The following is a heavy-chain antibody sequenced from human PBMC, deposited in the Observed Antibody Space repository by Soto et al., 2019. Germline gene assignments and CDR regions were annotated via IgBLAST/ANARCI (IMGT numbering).Heavy chain of an antibody. Sequence: QVQLVQSGAEVRKPGASVKVSCKASGYTFTSYYMHWVRQAPGQGLEWMGIINPSSGSTTYAQKFQGRVTLTRDTPTSTFYMELSSLRSEDTAVYYCARDAHPGMAATSDYWGQGTLVTVSS. J-gene: IGHJ4*02. CDR3: ARDAHPGMAATSDY. CDR1: GYTFTSYY. CDR2: INPSSGST. D-gene: IGHD6-13*01. V-gene: IGHV1-46*01.